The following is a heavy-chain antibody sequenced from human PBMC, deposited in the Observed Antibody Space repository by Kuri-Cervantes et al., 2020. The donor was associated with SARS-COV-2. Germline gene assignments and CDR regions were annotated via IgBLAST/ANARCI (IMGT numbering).Heavy chain of an antibody. J-gene: IGHJ6*02. CDR3: AREGREGGGMDA. CDR2: IKQGGSEK. V-gene: IGHV3-7*01. Sequence: GESLKISCAASGFTFSNYWISWVRQAPGKGLEWVTNIKQGGSEKHYVDSVKGRFIISRDDAKNSMYLQMNSLRAEDTAVYYCAREGREGGGMDAWGQGTTVTVSS. D-gene: IGHD3-16*01. CDR1: GFTFSNYW.